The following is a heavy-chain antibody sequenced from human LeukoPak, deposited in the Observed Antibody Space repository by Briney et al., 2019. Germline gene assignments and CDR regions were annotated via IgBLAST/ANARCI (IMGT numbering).Heavy chain of an antibody. Sequence: GGSLRLSCAASGFTFSSYSMNWVRQAPGKGLEWVSSISSSSSYIYYADSVKGRFTISRDNAKNSLYLQMNSLRAEDTAVYYCARAYCSSTSCYGLNAFDIWGQGTMVTVFS. J-gene: IGHJ3*02. V-gene: IGHV3-21*01. CDR1: GFTFSSYS. D-gene: IGHD2-2*01. CDR3: ARAYCSSTSCYGLNAFDI. CDR2: ISSSSSYI.